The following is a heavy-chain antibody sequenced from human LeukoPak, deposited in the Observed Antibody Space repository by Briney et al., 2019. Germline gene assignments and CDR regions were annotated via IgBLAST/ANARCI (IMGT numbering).Heavy chain of an antibody. D-gene: IGHD3-3*01. CDR2: IYSSGST. CDR1: GGSISSYY. CDR3: ARVEIFGVAIDY. V-gene: IGHV4-59*01. J-gene: IGHJ4*02. Sequence: SETLSLTCTVSGGSISSYYWSWIRQPPGKGLEWIGYIYSSGSTTYNPSLKSRVTISVDTSKTQFSLKLSSVTAAATAVYYCARVEIFGVAIDYWGQGTLVTVSS.